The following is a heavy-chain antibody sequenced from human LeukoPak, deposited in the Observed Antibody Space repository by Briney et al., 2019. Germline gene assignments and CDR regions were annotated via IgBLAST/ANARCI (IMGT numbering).Heavy chain of an antibody. Sequence: GGSLRLSCAASGFTFSNYWMSWVRQAPGKGLEWVANIRQDGSEKYYVDSMRGRFTISRDNAKNSLYLQMSSLRAEDTAVYYCARVDRGQIYWGQGTLVTVSS. D-gene: IGHD3-10*01. V-gene: IGHV3-7*01. J-gene: IGHJ4*02. CDR1: GFTFSNYW. CDR3: ARVDRGQIY. CDR2: IRQDGSEK.